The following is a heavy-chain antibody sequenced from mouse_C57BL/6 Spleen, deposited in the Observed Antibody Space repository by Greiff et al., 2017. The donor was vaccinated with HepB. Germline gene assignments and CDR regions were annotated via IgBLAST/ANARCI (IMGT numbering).Heavy chain of an antibody. CDR2: ISYSGST. CDR1: GYSITSGYD. CDR3: ARGDYGSSYAPFAY. D-gene: IGHD1-1*01. J-gene: IGHJ3*01. V-gene: IGHV3-1*01. Sequence: DVKLQESGPGMVKPSQSLSLTCTVTGYSITSGYDWHWIRHFPGNKLEWMGYISYSGSTNYNPSLKSRISITHDTSKNHFFLKLNSVTTEDTATYYCARGDYGSSYAPFAYWGQGTLVTVSA.